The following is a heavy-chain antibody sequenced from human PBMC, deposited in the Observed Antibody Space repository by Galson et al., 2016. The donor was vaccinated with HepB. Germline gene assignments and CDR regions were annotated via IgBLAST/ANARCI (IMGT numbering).Heavy chain of an antibody. J-gene: IGHJ6*02. Sequence: SLRLSCATTEIDFTDAWMSWVRQAPGKGLEWVGRIKSKGHGETTDYAAPVKDRFTISRDDSKNTLYLQMNSLKTEDTALYYCTRDQGGYRFYGMDIWGQGTTVTVSS. CDR3: TRDQGGYRFYGMDI. V-gene: IGHV3-15*01. D-gene: IGHD5-18*01. CDR1: EIDFTDAW. CDR2: IKSKGHGETT.